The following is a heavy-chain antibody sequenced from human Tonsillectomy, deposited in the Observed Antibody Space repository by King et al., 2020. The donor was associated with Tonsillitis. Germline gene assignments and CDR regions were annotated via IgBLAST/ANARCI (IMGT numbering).Heavy chain of an antibody. Sequence: QLVQSGAEVKKPGESLKISCKGSGYSFSNYWIGWVRQLPGKGLEWMGSIYPGESDTRYSPSFQGQVTFSADRSICTAYLQWSSLQASDTAMYYCARLAAAAPSYFDYWGQGTLVTVSS. CDR1: GYSFSNYW. CDR3: ARLAAAAPSYFDY. D-gene: IGHD6-13*01. V-gene: IGHV5-51*03. J-gene: IGHJ4*02. CDR2: IYPGESDT.